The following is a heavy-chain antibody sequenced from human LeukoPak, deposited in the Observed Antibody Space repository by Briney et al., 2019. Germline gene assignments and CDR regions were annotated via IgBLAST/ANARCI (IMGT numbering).Heavy chain of an antibody. V-gene: IGHV3-33*08. CDR2: IWYDGSSK. Sequence: GGSLRLSCAASGFTVSSNYMSWVRQAPGKGLEWVAVIWYDGSSKYYADSVKGRFTISRDNSKNTLFLQMNSLRAEDTAVYYCARDVGYDYVDYWGQGTLVTVSS. CDR1: GFTVSSNY. J-gene: IGHJ4*02. CDR3: ARDVGYDYVDY. D-gene: IGHD3-22*01.